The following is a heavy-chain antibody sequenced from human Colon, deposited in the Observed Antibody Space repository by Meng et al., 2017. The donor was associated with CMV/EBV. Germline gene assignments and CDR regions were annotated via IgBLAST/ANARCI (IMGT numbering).Heavy chain of an antibody. CDR1: GGSINDYY. V-gene: IGHV4-59*01. J-gene: IGHJ4*02. CDR2: VYYSGTT. D-gene: IGHD6-19*01. CDR3: ARAPIATSGWYSV. Sequence: ESLKISCTVSGGSINDYYWSWIRQPPGKGLEWIGYVYYSGTTKYNPSLKSRVTISVDRSRNQFSLKLSSVSAADTAVYYCARAPIATSGWYSVWGQGTLVTVSS.